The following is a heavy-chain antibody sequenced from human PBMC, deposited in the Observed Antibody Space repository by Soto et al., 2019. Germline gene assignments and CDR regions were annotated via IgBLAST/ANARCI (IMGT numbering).Heavy chain of an antibody. J-gene: IGHJ4*02. CDR3: AKEWGYYSNYHQHY. CDR2: ISGSGGST. CDR1: GFTFSSYA. Sequence: GGSQRLSCAASGFTFSSYAMSWVRQAPGKGLEWVSAISGSGGSTYYADSVKGRFTISRDNSKNTLYLQMNSLRAEDTAVYYCAKEWGYYSNYHQHYWGQGTLVTVSS. D-gene: IGHD4-4*01. V-gene: IGHV3-23*01.